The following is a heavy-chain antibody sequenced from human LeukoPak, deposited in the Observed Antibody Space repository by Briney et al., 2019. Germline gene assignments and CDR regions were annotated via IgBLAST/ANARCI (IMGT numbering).Heavy chain of an antibody. CDR3: ARCIPSVVQTALHAFDI. J-gene: IGHJ3*02. D-gene: IGHD2-21*02. Sequence: KPSETLSLTCNVSGASISSSSYYWGWIRQPPGKELERIGSIYSSGSTYYNPSLKSRVTISLDTSKNFFSLRLSSVTAADTAVYYCARCIPSVVQTALHAFDIWGQGTMVTVSS. CDR2: IYSSGST. CDR1: GASISSSSYY. V-gene: IGHV4-39*02.